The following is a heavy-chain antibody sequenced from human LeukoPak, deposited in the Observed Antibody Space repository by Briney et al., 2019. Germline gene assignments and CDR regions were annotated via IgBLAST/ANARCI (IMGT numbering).Heavy chain of an antibody. Sequence: GGSLRLSCAASGFTFSSYAMHWVRQAPGKGLEWVAVISYDGSNKYYADSVKGRFTISRDNSKNTLYLQMNSLRAEDMAVYYCARARLPYYYYYGMDVWGQGTTVTVSS. J-gene: IGHJ6*02. CDR3: ARARLPYYYYYGMDV. V-gene: IGHV3-30-3*01. CDR1: GFTFSSYA. CDR2: ISYDGSNK. D-gene: IGHD6-25*01.